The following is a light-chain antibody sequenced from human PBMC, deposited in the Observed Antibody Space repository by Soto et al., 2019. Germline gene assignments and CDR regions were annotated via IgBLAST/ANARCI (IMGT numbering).Light chain of an antibody. CDR1: ESVGNY. V-gene: IGKV3-11*01. CDR3: QQRSSWPPPT. CDR2: DAS. Sequence: IVLTQSPATLSLSPGERATLSCRASESVGNYFAWYQEKPGQAPRLLIYDASNRATGIPRRFSGSGSGTDFTLTISSLEPEDFAVYYCQQRSSWPPPTFGGGTKLEI. J-gene: IGKJ4*01.